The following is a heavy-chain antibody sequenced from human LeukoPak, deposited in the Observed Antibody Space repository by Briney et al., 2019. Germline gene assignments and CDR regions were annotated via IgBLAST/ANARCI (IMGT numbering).Heavy chain of an antibody. CDR2: INPNSGGT. Sequence: GASVKVTCKASGYTFTGYYMHWVRQAPGQGLEWMGRINPNSGGTNYAQKFQGRVTMTRDTSISTAYMELSRLRSDDTAVYYCARDGGSSWYVDDYWGQGTLVTVSS. CDR3: ARDGGSSWYVDDY. J-gene: IGHJ4*02. D-gene: IGHD6-13*01. CDR1: GYTFTGYY. V-gene: IGHV1-2*06.